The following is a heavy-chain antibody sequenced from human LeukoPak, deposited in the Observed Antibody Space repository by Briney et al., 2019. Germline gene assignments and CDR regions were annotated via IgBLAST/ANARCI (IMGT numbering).Heavy chain of an antibody. CDR3: ARGEPYGSGSYLDV. Sequence: ASVKVSCKAFGGTFSSYAISWVRQAPGQGLEWMGGIIPIFGTANYAQKFQGRVTITTDESTSTAYMELSSLRSEDTAVYYCARGEPYGSGSYLDVWGKGTTVTVSS. J-gene: IGHJ6*04. CDR1: GGTFSSYA. D-gene: IGHD3-10*01. V-gene: IGHV1-69*05. CDR2: IIPIFGTA.